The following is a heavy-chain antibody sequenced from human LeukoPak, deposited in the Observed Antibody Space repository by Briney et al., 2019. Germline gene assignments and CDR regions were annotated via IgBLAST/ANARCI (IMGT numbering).Heavy chain of an antibody. D-gene: IGHD3-22*01. V-gene: IGHV3-7*01. CDR2: IKDDGSEK. J-gene: IGHJ6*02. Sequence: GSLRLSCAASGFTFSTYWMSWVRQAPGKGLEWVANIKDDGSEKYYVDSVKGRFSISRDNAKSSLYLQVNSLRAEDTAVYYCARDDRGYYYDSSGHNRIFYFYALDVWGQGATVTVSS. CDR1: GFTFSTYW. CDR3: ARDDRGYYYDSSGHNRIFYFYALDV.